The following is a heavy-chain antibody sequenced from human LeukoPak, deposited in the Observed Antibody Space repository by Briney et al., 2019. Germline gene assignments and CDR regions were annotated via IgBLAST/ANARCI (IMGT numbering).Heavy chain of an antibody. V-gene: IGHV3-23*01. Sequence: GGSLRLSCAASGFTFSSYAMSWVRQAPGKGLEWVSTISGGGGSTYYADSVKGRFTISRDNSKNTLYLQVNSLRAENTAVYYCAKGGKWDVTPFDYWGQGTLVTVSS. CDR2: ISGGGGST. CDR1: GFTFSSYA. D-gene: IGHD1-26*01. CDR3: AKGGKWDVTPFDY. J-gene: IGHJ4*02.